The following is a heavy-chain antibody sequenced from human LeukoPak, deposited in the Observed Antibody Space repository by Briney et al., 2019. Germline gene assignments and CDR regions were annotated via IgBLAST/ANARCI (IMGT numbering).Heavy chain of an antibody. CDR3: ARVGDDGATIIDY. J-gene: IGHJ4*02. CDR2: LYYSGST. V-gene: IGHV4-59*01. D-gene: IGHD5-12*01. CDR1: GDSISGFY. Sequence: SETLSLTCTVSGDSISGFYWGWIRQPPGEGLEWIGNLYYSGSTSYNPSLKSRVTISVDTSKNQFSLKLSSVTAADTAVYYCARVGDDGATIIDYWGQGTLVTVSS.